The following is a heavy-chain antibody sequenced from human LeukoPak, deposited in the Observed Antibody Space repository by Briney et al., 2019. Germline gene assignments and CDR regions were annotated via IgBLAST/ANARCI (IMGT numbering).Heavy chain of an antibody. CDR2: IKQDGSEK. D-gene: IGHD2-21*02. J-gene: IGHJ6*02. CDR3: ARADLYYYYYGMDV. CDR1: GFTFSSYW. V-gene: IGHV3-7*01. Sequence: RGSLRLSCAASGFTFSSYWMSWVRQAPGKGLEWVANIKQDGSEKYYVDSVKGRFTISRDNAKNSLYLQMNSLRAEDTAVYYCARADLYYYYYGMDVWGQGTTVTVSS.